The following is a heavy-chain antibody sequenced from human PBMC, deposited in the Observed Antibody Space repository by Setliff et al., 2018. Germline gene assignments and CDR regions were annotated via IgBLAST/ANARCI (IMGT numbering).Heavy chain of an antibody. Sequence: RASVKVSCKASGYTFTSYGISWVRQAPGQGLEWMGWISAYNGNTNYAQKLQGRVTMTTDTSTSTAYMELRSLRSDDTAVYYCARDGEYYDYVWGSYRVFFDYWGQGTLVTVSS. V-gene: IGHV1-18*01. CDR1: GYTFTSYG. CDR3: ARDGEYYDYVWGSYRVFFDY. J-gene: IGHJ4*02. CDR2: ISAYNGNT. D-gene: IGHD3-16*02.